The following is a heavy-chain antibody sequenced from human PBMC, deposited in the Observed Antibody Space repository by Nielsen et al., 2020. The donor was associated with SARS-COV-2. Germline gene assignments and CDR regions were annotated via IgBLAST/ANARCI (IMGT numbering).Heavy chain of an antibody. CDR2: IYYSGSI. D-gene: IGHD3-10*01. CDR3: ARGLGDGSGSYPVRALGYYYMDV. Sequence: WIRQPPGKGLEWIGYIYYSGSIYYNPSLKSRVTISLDTSKKQFSLKLSSVTAADTAVYYCARGLGDGSGSYPVRALGYYYMDVWGKGTTVTVSS. V-gene: IGHV4-31*02. J-gene: IGHJ6*03.